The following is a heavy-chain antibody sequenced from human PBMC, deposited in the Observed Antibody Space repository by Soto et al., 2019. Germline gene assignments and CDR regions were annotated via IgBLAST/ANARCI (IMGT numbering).Heavy chain of an antibody. Sequence: QAQLVQSGAEAKKPGASVKVSCKASGYTFTSYAMPWVRQAPGQRLEWMGWINAGNGNTQYSQKFQVRVTITRDTSASTAYTELSSLRSEDTAVYYCVRSSVVVTALDYWGQGTLFTVSS. D-gene: IGHD2-21*02. CDR1: GYTFTSYA. J-gene: IGHJ4*02. V-gene: IGHV1-3*01. CDR2: INAGNGNT. CDR3: VRSSVVVTALDY.